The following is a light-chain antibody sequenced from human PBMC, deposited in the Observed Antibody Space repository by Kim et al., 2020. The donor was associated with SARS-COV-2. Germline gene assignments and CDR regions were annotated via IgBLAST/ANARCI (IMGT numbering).Light chain of an antibody. CDR1: SSDVGGYNY. CDR2: EVS. CDR3: TSYAGGNIVV. J-gene: IGLJ2*01. Sequence: QSALTQPPSASGSPGQSVTISCTGTSSDVGGYNYVSWYQRHPGKAPKLMIYEVSKRPSGVPDRFSGSKSGNTASLTVSGLQAEDEADYYCTSYAGGNIVVFGGGTKLTVL. V-gene: IGLV2-8*01.